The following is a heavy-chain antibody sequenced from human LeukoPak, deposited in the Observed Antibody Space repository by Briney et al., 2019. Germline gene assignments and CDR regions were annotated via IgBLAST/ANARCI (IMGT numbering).Heavy chain of an antibody. CDR2: IYHSGRT. D-gene: IGHD3-22*01. CDR3: AIGPYYYDSSGWHPIDY. CDR1: GYSISSDYS. J-gene: IGHJ4*02. Sequence: ASETLSLTCTVSGYSISSDYSWGWIRQPPGKGLEWIGCIYHSGRTFYSPSLKSRVTISVDTSKNLFYLKLTSVTAADTAVYYCAIGPYYYDSSGWHPIDYWGQGTLVTVSS. V-gene: IGHV4-38-2*02.